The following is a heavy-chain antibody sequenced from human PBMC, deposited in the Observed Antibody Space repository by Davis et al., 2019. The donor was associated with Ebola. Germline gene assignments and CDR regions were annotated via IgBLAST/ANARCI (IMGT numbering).Heavy chain of an antibody. V-gene: IGHV3-73*01. CDR2: IRSKANSYAT. Sequence: GESLKISCAASGFIFSGSAMHWVRQASGKGLEWVGRIRSKANSYATAYAASVKGRFTISRDDSKNTAYLQMNSLKTEDTAVYYCTLSIAARPGYYYYYGMDVWGQGTTVTVSS. J-gene: IGHJ6*02. D-gene: IGHD6-6*01. CDR1: GFIFSGSA. CDR3: TLSIAARPGYYYYYGMDV.